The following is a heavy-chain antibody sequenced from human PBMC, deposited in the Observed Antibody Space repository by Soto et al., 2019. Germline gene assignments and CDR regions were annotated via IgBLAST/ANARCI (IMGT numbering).Heavy chain of an antibody. D-gene: IGHD1-1*01. J-gene: IGHJ5*02. CDR1: GGTFSNYG. CDR2: IIPFFGTT. CDR3: ARAAQTRNDWIERGNRFDP. Sequence: QVQLVQSGAEVKKPGSSVKVSCKASGGTFSNYGVSWVRQAPGHGLEWMGGIIPFFGTTNYAQKFQGRLTITADESTGTAYMELNRLMPADTAVYFCARAAQTRNDWIERGNRFDPWGQGTRVTVYS. V-gene: IGHV1-69*01.